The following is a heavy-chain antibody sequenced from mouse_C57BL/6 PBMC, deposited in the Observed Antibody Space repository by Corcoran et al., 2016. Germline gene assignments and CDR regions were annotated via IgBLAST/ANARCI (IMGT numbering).Heavy chain of an antibody. Sequence: EVQLQQSGPVLVKPGASVKMSCKASGYTFTDYYMNWVKQSHGKSLEWIGVINPYNGGTSYNQKFKGKATLTVDKSSSTAYMELNSLTSEDSAVYYCARSVQGGPWFAYWGQGPLVTVSA. V-gene: IGHV1-19*01. CDR2: INPYNGGT. J-gene: IGHJ3*01. CDR3: ARSVQGGPWFAY. CDR1: GYTFTDYY.